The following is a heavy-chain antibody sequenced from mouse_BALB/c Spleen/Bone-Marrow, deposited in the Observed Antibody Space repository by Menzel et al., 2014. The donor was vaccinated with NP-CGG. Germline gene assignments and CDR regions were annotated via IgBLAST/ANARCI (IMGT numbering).Heavy chain of an antibody. J-gene: IGHJ4*01. CDR2: IRNKANGYTT. Sequence: VKLMESGVGFVQPGGSLRLSCATSGFTFTDYFMTWVRQPPGKALEWLGFIRNKANGYTTDYSASVKGRLTISRDNSQSMLYLQKNTLRAEDSATYYCASLLTFYAKDYRGQGTSVTVSS. CDR3: ASLLTFYAKDY. V-gene: IGHV7-3*02. CDR1: GFTFTDYF. D-gene: IGHD4-1*01.